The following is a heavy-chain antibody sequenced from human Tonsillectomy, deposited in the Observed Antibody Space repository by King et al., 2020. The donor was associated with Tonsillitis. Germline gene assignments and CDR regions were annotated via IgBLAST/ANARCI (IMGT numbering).Heavy chain of an antibody. V-gene: IGHV3-23*04. CDR1: GFTFSNYA. Sequence: VQLVESGGGLVQPGGSLRLSCAASGFTFSNYAMSWVRQAPGKGLEWVSGISGGGGSTYYADSVNGRFTISRDNSKNTLYLQMNSLRAEDTAVYYCAKEHSPDVSTWIQTYFDYWGQGTLAPVSS. CDR3: AKEHSPDVSTWIQTYFDY. J-gene: IGHJ4*02. D-gene: IGHD5-18*01. CDR2: ISGGGGST.